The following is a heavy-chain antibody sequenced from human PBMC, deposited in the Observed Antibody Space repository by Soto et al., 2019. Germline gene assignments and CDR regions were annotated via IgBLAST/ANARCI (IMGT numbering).Heavy chain of an antibody. V-gene: IGHV3-23*01. CDR2: ISGSGGST. D-gene: IGHD2-21*02. CDR1: GFTFSSYA. Sequence: GGSLRLSCAASGFTFSSYAMSWVRQAPGKWLEWVSAISGSGGSTYYADSVKGRFTISRDDSKNTLYLQMNSLRAEDTAVYYCAKARVYCGGDCLYYYYGMDVWGQGXTVTVYS. CDR3: AKARVYCGGDCLYYYYGMDV. J-gene: IGHJ6*02.